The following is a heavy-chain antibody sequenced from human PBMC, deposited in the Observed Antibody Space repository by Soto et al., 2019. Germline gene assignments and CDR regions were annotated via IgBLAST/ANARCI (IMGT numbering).Heavy chain of an antibody. D-gene: IGHD4-4*01. CDR3: ASAYTYYYYYGMDV. CDR2: IYHSGST. CDR1: GGSISSGGYS. Sequence: SETLSLTCAVSGGSISSGGYSWSWIRQPPGKGLEWIGYIYHSGSTYYNPSLKSRVTISVDRSKNQFSLKLSSVTAADTAVYYCASAYTYYYYYGMDVWGQGTTVTVSS. J-gene: IGHJ6*02. V-gene: IGHV4-30-2*01.